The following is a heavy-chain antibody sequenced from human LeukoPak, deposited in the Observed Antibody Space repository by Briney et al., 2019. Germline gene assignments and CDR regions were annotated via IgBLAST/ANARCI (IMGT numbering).Heavy chain of an antibody. CDR1: GFTFSKYW. V-gene: IGHV3-74*01. J-gene: IGHJ3*02. CDR2: INPDDKST. Sequence: GGSLRLSCAASGFTFSKYWLHWVRQPPGRGLVWLARINPDDKSTSYADSVKGRFTISIDDAKETLFLQMNSLTAEDTAVYHCLTIVETPIDAFDIWGQGAMVTVSS. CDR3: LTIVETPIDAFDI. D-gene: IGHD4-23*01.